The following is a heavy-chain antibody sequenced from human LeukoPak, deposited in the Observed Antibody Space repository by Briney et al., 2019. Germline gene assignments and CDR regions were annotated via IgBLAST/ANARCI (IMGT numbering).Heavy chain of an antibody. J-gene: IGHJ4*02. CDR1: GGTFSSYA. CDR2: IIPIFGTA. CDR3: ARSPIGGGDFNPPDY. D-gene: IGHD2-21*02. V-gene: IGHV1-69*05. Sequence: SVKVSCKASGGTFSSYAISWLRQAPGQGLEWMGGIIPIFGTANYAQKFQGRVTITTDESTSTAYMELSSLRSEDTAVYYCARSPIGGGDFNPPDYWGQGTLVTVSS.